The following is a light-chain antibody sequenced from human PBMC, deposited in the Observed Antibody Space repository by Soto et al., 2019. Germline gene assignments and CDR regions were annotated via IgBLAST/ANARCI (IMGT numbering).Light chain of an antibody. Sequence: EILMTQSPATLSVSPGERATLSCSASQGVIGNLAWYQQKPVQAPRLLIYGASTRATGIPARFSGSGSGTDFTLTTSRLEPEDFAVYFCQRYGSSPLITFGQGTRLEI. CDR3: QRYGSSPLIT. V-gene: IGKV3-15*01. J-gene: IGKJ5*01. CDR2: GAS. CDR1: QGVIGN.